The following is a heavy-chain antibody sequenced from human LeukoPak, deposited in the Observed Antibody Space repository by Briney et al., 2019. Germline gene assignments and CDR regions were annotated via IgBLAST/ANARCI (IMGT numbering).Heavy chain of an antibody. CDR2: TSSNGAST. J-gene: IGHJ3*02. Sequence: PGGSLRLSCSASGFTFSAYAMHWVRQAPGKRLEFVSATSSNGASTYYANSVRGRFTISRDNPKNTLYLQMGSLRAEDMAVYYCARVGRGDAFDIWGQGTMVTVSS. CDR1: GFTFSAYA. V-gene: IGHV3-64*01. D-gene: IGHD1-26*01. CDR3: ARVGRGDAFDI.